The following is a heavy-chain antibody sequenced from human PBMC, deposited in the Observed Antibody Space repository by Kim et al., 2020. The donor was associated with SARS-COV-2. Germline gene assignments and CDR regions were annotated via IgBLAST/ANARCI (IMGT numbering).Heavy chain of an antibody. Sequence: GGSLRLSCAASGFTFSSYAMSWVRQAPGKGLEWVSTIWGSSESTYYADSVKGRFTISRDNSKNTLYLQMNSLRAEDTAVYYCAIDGAYYAEPDYWGQGTQVTVSS. CDR1: GFTFSSYA. D-gene: IGHD3-22*01. CDR2: IWGSSEST. V-gene: IGHV3-23*01. CDR3: AIDGAYYAEPDY. J-gene: IGHJ4*02.